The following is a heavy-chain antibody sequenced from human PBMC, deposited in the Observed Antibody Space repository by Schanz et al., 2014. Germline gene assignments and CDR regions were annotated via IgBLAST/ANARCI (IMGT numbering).Heavy chain of an antibody. Sequence: EVKMGEAGGGLVQPGRSLRLSCAASGFIFEDYAMYWVRQAPGKGLEWVSGISWNSYLFLYADSVQGRFTISRDNAKNSLYLQMNSLRHDDTAFYYCARAPGANASPYYFDYWGQGSLVTVSS. J-gene: IGHJ4*02. CDR3: ARAPGANASPYYFDY. CDR2: ISWNSYLF. CDR1: GFIFEDYA. V-gene: IGHV3-9*01. D-gene: IGHD2-8*01.